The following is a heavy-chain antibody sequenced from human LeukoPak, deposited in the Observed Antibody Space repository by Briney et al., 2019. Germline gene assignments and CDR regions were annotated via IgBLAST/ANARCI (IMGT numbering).Heavy chain of an antibody. J-gene: IGHJ4*02. Sequence: SETLSLTCAVYGGSFSGYYWSWIRQPPGKGLEWIGEINHSGSTNYNPSLKSRVTISVDTSKNQFSLKLSSVTAADTAVYCCARGGLLWFRYGFDYWGQGTLVTVSS. CDR3: ARGGLLWFRYGFDY. CDR1: GGSFSGYY. D-gene: IGHD3-10*01. CDR2: INHSGST. V-gene: IGHV4-34*01.